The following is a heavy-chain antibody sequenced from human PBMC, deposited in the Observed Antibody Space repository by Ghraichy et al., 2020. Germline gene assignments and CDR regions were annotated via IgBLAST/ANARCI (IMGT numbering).Heavy chain of an antibody. J-gene: IGHJ4*02. V-gene: IGHV3-30*18. CDR2: VSNGGSQK. CDR3: TKDHSGRYDVWGYFDY. Sequence: GESLNISCVASGFTFSNYGMHWVRQAPGKGLEWVAVVSNGGSQKYFLDSVKGRFTISRDNSKNTLYLQMNSLRAEDTAVYYCTKDHSGRYDVWGYFDYWGRGTLVTVSS. D-gene: IGHD1-26*01. CDR1: GFTFSNYG.